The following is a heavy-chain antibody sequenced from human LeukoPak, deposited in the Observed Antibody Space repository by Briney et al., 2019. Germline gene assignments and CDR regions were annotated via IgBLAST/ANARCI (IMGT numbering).Heavy chain of an antibody. V-gene: IGHV4-38-2*02. CDR3: ARVASGWYYFDY. J-gene: IGHJ4*02. Sequence: PSETLSLTCTVSGYSISSGYYWCWIRQPPGKGLAWTGSIYHSGSTYYNPSLKSRVTISVDTSKNQFSLKLSSVTAADTAVYYCARVASGWYYFDYWGQGTLVTVSS. CDR1: GYSISSGYY. CDR2: IYHSGST. D-gene: IGHD6-19*01.